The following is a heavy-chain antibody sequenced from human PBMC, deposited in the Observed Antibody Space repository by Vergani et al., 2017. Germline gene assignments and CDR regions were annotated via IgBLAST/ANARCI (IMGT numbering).Heavy chain of an antibody. D-gene: IGHD6-19*01. J-gene: IGHJ3*02. Sequence: QVQLVQSGAEVKKPGASVKVPCKASGYTLTSYGIRWVRQAPGQGLEWMGWIRVYNGNTNYPQKLQGIVTMTTDTTTSTAHMELRSLRSDDAAVYYGARVTYSNGWPTDAFDIWGQGTMVTVSS. CDR1: GYTLTSYG. CDR3: ARVTYSNGWPTDAFDI. CDR2: IRVYNGNT. V-gene: IGHV1-18*04.